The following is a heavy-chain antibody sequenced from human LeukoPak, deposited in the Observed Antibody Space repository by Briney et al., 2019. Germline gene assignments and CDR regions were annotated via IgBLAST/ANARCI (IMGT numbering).Heavy chain of an antibody. D-gene: IGHD3-22*01. J-gene: IGHJ4*02. CDR2: INTNTGNP. V-gene: IGHV7-4-1*02. Sequence: GASVKVSCKASGYTFTSYAMNWVRQAPGQGLEWMGWINTNTGNPTYAQGFTGRFVFSLDTSVSTAYLQISSLKAEDTAVYYCARVHAGTQTYYYDSSGYYYNDYWGQGTLVTVSS. CDR3: ARVHAGTQTYYYDSSGYYYNDY. CDR1: GYTFTSYA.